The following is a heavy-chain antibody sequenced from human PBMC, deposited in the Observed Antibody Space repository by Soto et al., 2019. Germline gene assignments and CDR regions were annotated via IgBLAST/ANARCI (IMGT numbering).Heavy chain of an antibody. V-gene: IGHV4-4*02. CDR3: ARDSSGYCSSTSCYANNWFDP. J-gene: IGHJ5*02. Sequence: QVQLQESGPGLVKPSGTLSLTCAVSSGSISSSNWWSWVRQPPGKGLEWIGEIYHSGSTNYNPSLKSRVTISVDKSKDQFSLKLGSVTAADTAVYYCARDSSGYCSSTSCYANNWFDPWGQGTLVIVSS. D-gene: IGHD2-2*01. CDR2: IYHSGST. CDR1: SGSISSSNW.